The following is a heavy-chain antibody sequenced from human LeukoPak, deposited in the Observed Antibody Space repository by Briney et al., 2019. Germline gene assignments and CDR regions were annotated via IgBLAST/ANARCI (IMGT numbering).Heavy chain of an antibody. CDR3: ARRGRTTGTTKWFDP. V-gene: IGHV1-8*01. D-gene: IGHD1-1*01. J-gene: IGHJ5*02. Sequence: GASVKVSCKASGYTFTSYDINWARQATGQGLEWMGWMNPNSGNTGYAQKFQGRVTMTRNTSISTAYMELSSLRSEDTAVYYCARRGRTTGTTKWFDPWGQGTLVTVSS. CDR1: GYTFTSYD. CDR2: MNPNSGNT.